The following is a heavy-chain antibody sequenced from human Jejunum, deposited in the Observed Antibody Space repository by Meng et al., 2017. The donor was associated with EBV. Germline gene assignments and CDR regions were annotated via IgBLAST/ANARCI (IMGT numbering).Heavy chain of an antibody. V-gene: IGHV4-4*02. D-gene: IGHD3-22*01. Sequence: VQVEGMGPSLEQPSGPMFITRAVSGGTISDNDWWSWVRQPPGKGLEWLGEIYHGGGTNYNPSLESRVTISVDKSKNQFSLKLNSVTVADTAVYYCAGIGYYALEYWGPGILVTVSS. CDR3: AGIGYYALEY. J-gene: IGHJ4*02. CDR1: GGTISDNDW. CDR2: IYHGGGT.